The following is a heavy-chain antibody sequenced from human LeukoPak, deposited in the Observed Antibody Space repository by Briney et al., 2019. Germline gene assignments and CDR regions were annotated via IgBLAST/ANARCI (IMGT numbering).Heavy chain of an antibody. Sequence: GRSLRLSCAASGFTFDDYAMHWVRQAPGKGLEWVSGISWNSGSIGYADSVKGRFTISRDNSKNTLYLQMNSLRAEDTAVYYCARDRAVGVVPAAMPNYWGQGTLVTVSS. V-gene: IGHV3-9*01. J-gene: IGHJ4*02. CDR1: GFTFDDYA. CDR2: ISWNSGSI. CDR3: ARDRAVGVVPAAMPNY. D-gene: IGHD2-2*01.